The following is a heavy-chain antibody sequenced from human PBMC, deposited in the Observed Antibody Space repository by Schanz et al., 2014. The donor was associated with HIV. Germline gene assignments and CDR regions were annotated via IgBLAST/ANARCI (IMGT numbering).Heavy chain of an antibody. CDR3: ERMGYYDSRGYYYEFGMDV. D-gene: IGHD3-22*01. CDR1: RYSFTRYG. J-gene: IGHJ6*02. V-gene: IGHV1-18*04. CDR2: ISGDSNNT. Sequence: QVQLLQSGTEVKKPGASVKVSCKGSRYSFTRYGISWVRQAPGQGLEWMGWISGDSNNTKYEQKFQARVTMTTDISTTTADMELRSLRSDDTAVYYCERMGYYDSRGYYYEFGMDVWGQGTTVTVSS.